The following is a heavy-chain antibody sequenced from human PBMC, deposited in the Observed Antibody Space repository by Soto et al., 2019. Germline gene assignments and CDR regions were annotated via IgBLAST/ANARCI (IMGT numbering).Heavy chain of an antibody. CDR1: GGTFSSSA. Sequence: QVQLVQSGAEVKKPGSSVKVSCQASGGTFSSSAISWVRQAPGQGLEWMGGIIPIFGTANYAQKFQGRVTITADESTSTAYMELSSLRSEDTAVYYCARDRDWNDPPPSYGMDVWGQGTTVTVSS. J-gene: IGHJ6*02. CDR2: IIPIFGTA. CDR3: ARDRDWNDPPPSYGMDV. D-gene: IGHD1-1*01. V-gene: IGHV1-69*12.